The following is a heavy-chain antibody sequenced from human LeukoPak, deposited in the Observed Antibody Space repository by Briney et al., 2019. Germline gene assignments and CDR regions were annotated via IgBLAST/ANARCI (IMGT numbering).Heavy chain of an antibody. CDR1: GYTFTSFG. J-gene: IGHJ4*02. Sequence: ASVKVSCKASGYTFTSFGMIWVRQAPGQGLEWMAWISTGNGNTNYAEKLQGRVTLTTDTSTSTAYMELRSLRSDDTAMYYCARGWELHDWGQGTLVTVSS. CDR2: ISTGNGNT. V-gene: IGHV1-18*01. CDR3: ARGWELHD. D-gene: IGHD4-23*01.